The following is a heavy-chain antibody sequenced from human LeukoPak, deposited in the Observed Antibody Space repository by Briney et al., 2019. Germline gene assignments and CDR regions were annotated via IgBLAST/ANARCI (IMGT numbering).Heavy chain of an antibody. CDR1: GGSISSYY. CDR2: IYYSGST. Sequence: SETLSLTCTVSGGSISSYYWSWIRQPPGKGLEWIGYIYYSGSTNYNPSLKSRVTISVGTSKNQFSLRLSSVTAADTAVYYCARVLKSSWYRFDYWGQGTLVTVSS. CDR3: ARVLKSSWYRFDY. J-gene: IGHJ4*02. V-gene: IGHV4-59*01. D-gene: IGHD6-13*01.